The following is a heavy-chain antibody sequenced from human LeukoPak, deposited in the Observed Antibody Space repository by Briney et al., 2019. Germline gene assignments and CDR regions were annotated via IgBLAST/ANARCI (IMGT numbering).Heavy chain of an antibody. Sequence: GGSLRLSCAASGFTLSNYAMSWVRQAPGKGLEWVSAISGSAGNTYYADSVKGRFTISRDNSKNTLYLQMNSLRAEDTAVYYCAREQYGGNFDYWGQGTLVTVSS. CDR2: ISGSAGNT. CDR1: GFTLSNYA. CDR3: AREQYGGNFDY. V-gene: IGHV3-23*01. D-gene: IGHD2-15*01. J-gene: IGHJ4*02.